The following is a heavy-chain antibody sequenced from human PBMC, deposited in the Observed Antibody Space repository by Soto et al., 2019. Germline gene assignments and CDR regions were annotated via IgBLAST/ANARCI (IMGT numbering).Heavy chain of an antibody. V-gene: IGHV4-39*01. D-gene: IGHD5-12*01. CDR1: GGSISSSSYY. Sequence: SETLSLTCTVSGGSISSSSYYWGWIRQPPGKGLEWIGSIYYSGSTYYNPSLKSRVTISVDTSKNQFSLKLSSVTAADTAVYYCARHIGGRGYSGYDNWFDPWGQGTLVTVSS. CDR2: IYYSGST. CDR3: ARHIGGRGYSGYDNWFDP. J-gene: IGHJ5*02.